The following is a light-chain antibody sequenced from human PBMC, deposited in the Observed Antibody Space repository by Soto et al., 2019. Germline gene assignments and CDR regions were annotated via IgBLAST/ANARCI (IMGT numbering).Light chain of an antibody. V-gene: IGKV3-15*01. J-gene: IGKJ1*01. Sequence: EVVMTQSPATLSASPGERATLSCWASETVATNLAWYQQKPGQAPRLLISGASTRAAGISARFRGSGSGTEFTLTISSLRSEDSGIYYCQQYFEWPPMTFGQGTKGEI. CDR2: GAS. CDR3: QQYFEWPPMT. CDR1: ETVATN.